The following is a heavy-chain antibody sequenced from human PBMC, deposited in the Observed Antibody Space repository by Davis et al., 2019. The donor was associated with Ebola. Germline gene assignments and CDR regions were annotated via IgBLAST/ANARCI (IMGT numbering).Heavy chain of an antibody. V-gene: IGHV3-15*01. Sequence: GGSLRLSCAASGFTFSNAWMSWVRQAPGKGLEWVGRIKSKTDGGTTDYAAPVKGRFTISRDDSKNTLYLQMNSLKTEDTAVYYCTTDEGRGGQYYYGSGSYQIYYYYGMDVWGQGTTVTVSS. CDR1: GFTFSNAW. CDR3: TTDEGRGGQYYYGSGSYQIYYYYGMDV. J-gene: IGHJ6*02. CDR2: IKSKTDGGTT. D-gene: IGHD3-10*01.